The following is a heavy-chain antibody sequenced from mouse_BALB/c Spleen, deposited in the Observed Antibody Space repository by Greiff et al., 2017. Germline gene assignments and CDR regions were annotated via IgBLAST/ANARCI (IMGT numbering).Heavy chain of an antibody. CDR2: ISSGGGST. Sequence: EVKLVESGGGLVKTGGSLKLSCAASGFAFSSYDMSWVRQTPEKRLEWVAYISSGGGSTYYPDTVKGRFTISRDNAKNTLYLQMSSLKSEDTAMYYCARLTGTLYAMDYWGQGTSVTVSS. V-gene: IGHV5-12-1*01. CDR1: GFAFSSYD. D-gene: IGHD4-1*01. J-gene: IGHJ4*01. CDR3: ARLTGTLYAMDY.